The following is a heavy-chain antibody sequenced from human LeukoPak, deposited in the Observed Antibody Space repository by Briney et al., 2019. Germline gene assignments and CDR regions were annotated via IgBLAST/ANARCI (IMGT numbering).Heavy chain of an antibody. Sequence: GGSLRLSCAASGFTFSGSAMHWVRQASGKGLEWVGRIRSKANSYATAYAASGKGRFTISRDDSKNTAYLQMNSLKTEDTAVYYCTRTASGYDLGYYYYYYMDVWGKGTTVTVSS. CDR1: GFTFSGSA. D-gene: IGHD5-12*01. CDR2: IRSKANSYAT. V-gene: IGHV3-73*01. CDR3: TRTASGYDLGYYYYYYMDV. J-gene: IGHJ6*03.